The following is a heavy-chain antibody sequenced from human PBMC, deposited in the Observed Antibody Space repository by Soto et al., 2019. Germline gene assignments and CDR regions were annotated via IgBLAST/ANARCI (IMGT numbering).Heavy chain of an antibody. J-gene: IGHJ3*02. CDR3: ARDLSGDYGALDT. CDR1: GFTFSVYS. D-gene: IGHD4-17*01. V-gene: IGHV3-21*01. Sequence: GGSLRLSCAASGFTFSVYSMSWVRQAPGKGLEWVSVISSRAGYIYYADSVKGRFTISRDNSKNTLYLQMNSLRAEDTAVYYCARDLSGDYGALDTWGQGTMVTVSS. CDR2: ISSRAGYI.